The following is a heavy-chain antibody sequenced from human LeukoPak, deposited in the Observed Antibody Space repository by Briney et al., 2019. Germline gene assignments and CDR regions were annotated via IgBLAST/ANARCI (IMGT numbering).Heavy chain of an antibody. D-gene: IGHD1-26*01. CDR1: GGSISSYY. V-gene: IGHV4-4*07. CDR3: ARMVGWGARRYSYYYMDV. J-gene: IGHJ6*03. CDR2: IYTSGST. Sequence: SETLSLTCTVSGGSISSYYWSWIRQPAGKGLEWIGRIYTSGSTNYNPSLESRVTMSVDTSKNQFSLKLSSVTAADTAVYYCARMVGWGARRYSYYYMDVWGKGTTVTISS.